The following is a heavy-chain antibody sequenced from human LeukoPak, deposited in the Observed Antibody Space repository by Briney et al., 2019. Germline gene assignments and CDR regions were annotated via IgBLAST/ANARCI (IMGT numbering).Heavy chain of an antibody. CDR2: INPSGGST. CDR1: GYTFTSYY. J-gene: IGHJ4*02. V-gene: IGHV1-46*01. CDR3: ARDLRWQWLSGRTRFYGGGLYFDY. Sequence: GASVKVSCKASGYTFTSYYMHWVRQAPGQGLEWMGIINPSGGSTSYAQKFQGRVTMTRDTSTSTVYMELSSLRSEDTAVYYCARDLRWQWLSGRTRFYGGGLYFDYWGQGTLVTVSS. D-gene: IGHD6-19*01.